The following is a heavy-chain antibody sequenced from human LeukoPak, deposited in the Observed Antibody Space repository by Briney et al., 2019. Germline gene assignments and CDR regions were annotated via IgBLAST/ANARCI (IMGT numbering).Heavy chain of an antibody. CDR3: ARAPRQIAWIQLWSYFDY. CDR2: IYYSGST. CDR1: GGSISSSSYY. Sequence: SETLSLTCTVSGGSISSSSYYWGWIRQPPGKGLEWIGSIYYSGSTYYNPSLKSRVTISVDTSKNQFSLKLSSVTAADTAVYYCARAPRQIAWIQLWSYFDYWGQGTLVTVSS. D-gene: IGHD5-18*01. J-gene: IGHJ4*02. V-gene: IGHV4-39*07.